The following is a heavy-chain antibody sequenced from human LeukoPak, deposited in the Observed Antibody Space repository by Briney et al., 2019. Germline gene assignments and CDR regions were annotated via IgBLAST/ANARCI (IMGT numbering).Heavy chain of an antibody. V-gene: IGHV4-34*01. CDR2: INHSGST. CDR1: GGSFSPYY. CDR3: ARGGFYCGGDCYVDY. D-gene: IGHD2-21*02. J-gene: IGHJ4*02. Sequence: KPSETLSLTCAVYGGSFSPYYWSWIRQPPGKGLEWIGEINHSGSTNYNPSRKSRVTISVDTSKNQFSLRLSSVTAADTAVYYCARGGFYCGGDCYVDYWGQGTLVTVSS.